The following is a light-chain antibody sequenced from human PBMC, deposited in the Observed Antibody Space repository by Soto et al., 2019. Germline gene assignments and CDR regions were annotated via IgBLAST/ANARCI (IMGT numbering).Light chain of an antibody. CDR3: TSYTSRSTYV. CDR2: DVT. V-gene: IGLV2-14*01. Sequence: QSVLTQPASVSGSPGQSITVSCTGTSSDVGGYDYVSWYQQHPGNAPKLLISDVTNRPSGVSNRFSGSKSGNTASLTISGLQTEDEADYYCTSYTSRSTYVFGTGNKVTVL. CDR1: SSDVGGYDY. J-gene: IGLJ1*01.